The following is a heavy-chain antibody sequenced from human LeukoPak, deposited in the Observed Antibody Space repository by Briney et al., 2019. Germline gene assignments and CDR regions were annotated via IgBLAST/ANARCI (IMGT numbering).Heavy chain of an antibody. CDR3: ARGRGWVDH. J-gene: IGHJ4*02. CDR1: GFTFAAYA. CDR2: IHDDGIVT. Sequence: GGFLRLSCSASGFTFAAYAMSWFRQTPGKGLEWVANIHDDGIVTNYVDSVKGRFTISRDNARNSVYLQLNSLRAEDTALYYCARGRGWVDHWGQGTLVTVSS. V-gene: IGHV3-7*01. D-gene: IGHD3-16*01.